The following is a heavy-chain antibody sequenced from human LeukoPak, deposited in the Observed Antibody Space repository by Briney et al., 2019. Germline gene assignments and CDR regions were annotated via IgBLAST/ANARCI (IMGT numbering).Heavy chain of an antibody. D-gene: IGHD3-9*01. CDR1: GGSISSYY. CDR2: IYYSGST. Sequence: SETLSLTCTVSGGSISSYYWSWIRQPPGKGLEWIGYIYYSGSTNYNPSLKSRVTISVDTSKNQFSLKLSSVTAADTAVYYCAREYILTGYYDAFDIWGQGTMVTVSS. V-gene: IGHV4-59*01. J-gene: IGHJ3*02. CDR3: AREYILTGYYDAFDI.